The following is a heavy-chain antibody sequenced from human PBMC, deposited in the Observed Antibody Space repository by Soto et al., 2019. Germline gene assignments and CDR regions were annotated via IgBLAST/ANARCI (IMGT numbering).Heavy chain of an antibody. D-gene: IGHD1-7*01. J-gene: IGHJ6*02. CDR2: IIPIFGTA. CDR3: ARLRITGTTGYYYYGMDV. Sequence: QVQLVQSGAEVRKPGSSVKVSCKASGGTFSRHAISWVRQAPGQGLEWMGGIIPIFGTANHAQKFQGRVTIIADESTSTAYMELSSLRSEDTAIYYCARLRITGTTGYYYYGMDVWGQGTTVTVSS. CDR1: GGTFSRHA. V-gene: IGHV1-69*01.